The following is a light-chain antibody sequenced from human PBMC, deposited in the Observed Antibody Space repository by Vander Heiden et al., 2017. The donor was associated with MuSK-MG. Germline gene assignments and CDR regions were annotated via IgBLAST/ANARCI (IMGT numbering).Light chain of an antibody. CDR1: QSVLYSSNNKNY. J-gene: IGKJ3*01. CDR3: QQYYSTTPTFT. V-gene: IGKV4-1*01. Sequence: IVMTQSPDSLAVPLGERATINCKSSQSVLYSSNNKNYLSWYQQKTGQPAKLLIFWASTRESGVPDRFSGSGSGTDFTLTISSLQAEDVAVYYCQQYYSTTPTFTFGPGTRLDIK. CDR2: WAS.